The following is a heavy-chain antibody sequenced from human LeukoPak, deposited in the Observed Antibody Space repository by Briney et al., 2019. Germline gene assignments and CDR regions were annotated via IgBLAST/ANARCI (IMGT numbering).Heavy chain of an antibody. CDR3: ARDLGGIAVAAGLGFDY. Sequence: SETLSLTCTVSGVSISSYYWSWIRQPAGKGLEWIGRIYTSGSTNYNPSLKSRVTMSVDTSKNQFSLKLSSVTAADTAVYYCARDLGGIAVAAGLGFDYWGQGTLVTVSS. CDR2: IYTSGST. V-gene: IGHV4-4*07. CDR1: GVSISSYY. D-gene: IGHD6-19*01. J-gene: IGHJ4*02.